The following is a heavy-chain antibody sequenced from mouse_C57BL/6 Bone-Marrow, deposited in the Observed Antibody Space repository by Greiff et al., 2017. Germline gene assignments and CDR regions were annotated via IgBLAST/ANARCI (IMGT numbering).Heavy chain of an antibody. V-gene: IGHV14-4*01. D-gene: IGHD2-1*01. J-gene: IGHJ3*01. CDR3: TTLYYGNYGFAY. CDR2: IDPENGDT. CDR1: GFNIKDDY. Sequence: EVKLQQSGAELVRPGASVKLSCTASGFNIKDDYMHWVKQRPEQGLEWIGWIDPENGDTEYASKFQGKATITADTSSNTAYLQLSSLTSEDTAVYYCTTLYYGNYGFAYWGQGTLVTVSA.